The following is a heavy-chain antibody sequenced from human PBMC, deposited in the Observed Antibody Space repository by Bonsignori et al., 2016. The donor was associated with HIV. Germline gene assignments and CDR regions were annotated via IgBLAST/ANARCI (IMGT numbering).Heavy chain of an antibody. J-gene: IGHJ4*02. CDR2: INHSGST. CDR3: ARHQSGPDYGSGSYLLSNPFDY. Sequence: SETLSLTCAVYGGSFSGYYWSWIRQPPGKGLEWIGEINHSGSTNYNPSLKSRVTISVDTSKNQFSLKLSSVTAADTAVYYCARHQSGPDYGSGSYLLSNPFDYWGQGTLVTVSS. V-gene: IGHV4-34*01. CDR1: GGSFSGYY. D-gene: IGHD3-10*01.